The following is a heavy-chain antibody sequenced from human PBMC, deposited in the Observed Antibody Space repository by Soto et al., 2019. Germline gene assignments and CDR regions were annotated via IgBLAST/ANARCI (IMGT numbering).Heavy chain of an antibody. D-gene: IGHD3-9*01. V-gene: IGHV3-48*02. CDR1: RFTFSSYS. CDR2: ISSSSSTI. J-gene: IGHJ4*02. Sequence: SLRLSCAASRFTFSSYSMNWVRQAPGKGLEWVSYISSSSSTIYYADSVKGRFTISRDNAKNSLYLQMNSLRDEDTAVYYCARDRSPYYDILTGYSTYFDYWGQGTLVTVSS. CDR3: ARDRSPYYDILTGYSTYFDY.